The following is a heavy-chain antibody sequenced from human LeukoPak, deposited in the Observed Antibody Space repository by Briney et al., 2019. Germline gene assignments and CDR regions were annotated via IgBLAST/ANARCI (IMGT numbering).Heavy chain of an antibody. V-gene: IGHV3-66*01. CDR2: IYAGDTI. CDR1: GFSVRNNY. J-gene: IGHJ4*02. D-gene: IGHD3/OR15-3a*01. CDR3: ATIGTGDYREDS. Sequence: GGSLRLSCVVSGFSVRNNYVSWVRQAPGKGLEWVSVIYAGDTIHYADSVKGRFTISRDNSKNTVYLQMSSLRAEDTALYYCATIGTGDYREDSWGQGTLVTVSS.